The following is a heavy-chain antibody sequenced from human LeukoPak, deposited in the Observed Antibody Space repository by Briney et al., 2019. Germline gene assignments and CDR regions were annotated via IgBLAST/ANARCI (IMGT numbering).Heavy chain of an antibody. Sequence: GASVKVSCKTSGYTFTGYYMHWVRQAPGQGLEWMGWINPNSGGTNYAQKFQGRVTITRNTSISTAYMELSSLRSEDTAVYYCARGPLITMVRGVIFYFDYWGQGTLVTVSS. V-gene: IGHV1-2*02. CDR2: INPNSGGT. J-gene: IGHJ4*02. D-gene: IGHD3-10*01. CDR1: GYTFTGYY. CDR3: ARGPLITMVRGVIFYFDY.